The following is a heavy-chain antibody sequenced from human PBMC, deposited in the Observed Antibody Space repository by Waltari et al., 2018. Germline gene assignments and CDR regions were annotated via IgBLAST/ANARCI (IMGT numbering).Heavy chain of an antibody. J-gene: IGHJ2*01. D-gene: IGHD2-8*01. V-gene: IGHV4-39*01. Sequence: QLQLQESGPGLVKPSETLSLTCTVSGGSISSSSYYWGWIRQPPGKGLEWIGSIYYSGSPDYSPSLKSRVTIAVDTSKNQFSLKLSSVTAADTAVYYCARHPAMTIMLWYFDLWGRGTLVTVSS. CDR3: ARHPAMTIMLWYFDL. CDR2: IYYSGSP. CDR1: GGSISSSSYY.